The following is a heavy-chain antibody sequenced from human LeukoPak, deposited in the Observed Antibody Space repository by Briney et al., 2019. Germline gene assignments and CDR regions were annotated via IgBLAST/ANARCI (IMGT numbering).Heavy chain of an antibody. CDR1: GYTFINYG. J-gene: IGHJ5*02. V-gene: IGHV1-18*01. CDR2: ISAYNGNT. CDR3: ARDRVPAAIGWFDP. Sequence: GASVKVSCKASGYTFINYGISWVRQAPGQGFEWMGWISAYNGNTNYAQKLQGRVTMTTDTSTSTAYMELRSLRSDDTAVYYCARDRVPAAIGWFDPWGQGTLVTVSS. D-gene: IGHD2-2*02.